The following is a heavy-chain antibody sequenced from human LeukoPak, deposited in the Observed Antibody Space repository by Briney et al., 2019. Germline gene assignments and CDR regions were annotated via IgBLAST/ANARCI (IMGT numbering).Heavy chain of an antibody. D-gene: IGHD3-16*01. Sequence: GRSLRLSCAASGFTFDDYAMHWVRQAPGKGLEWVSGISWNSGSIGYADSVKGRLTISRDNAKNSLYLQMNSLRPEDMALYYCATEGGYWGQGTLVTVSS. CDR1: GFTFDDYA. CDR2: ISWNSGSI. V-gene: IGHV3-9*03. J-gene: IGHJ4*02. CDR3: ATEGGY.